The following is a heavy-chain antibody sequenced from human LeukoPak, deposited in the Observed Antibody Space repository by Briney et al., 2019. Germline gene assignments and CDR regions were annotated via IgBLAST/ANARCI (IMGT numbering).Heavy chain of an antibody. CDR1: GGSISSYY. J-gene: IGHJ5*02. Sequence: SETLSLTCTVSGGSISSYYWSWIRQPPGKGLEWIGYIYYSGSTNYNPSLKSRVTISVDTSKNQFSLKLNSVTAADTAVYYCARATMRDWFDPWGQGTLVTVSS. CDR3: ARATMRDWFDP. CDR2: IYYSGST. V-gene: IGHV4-59*01. D-gene: IGHD3-22*01.